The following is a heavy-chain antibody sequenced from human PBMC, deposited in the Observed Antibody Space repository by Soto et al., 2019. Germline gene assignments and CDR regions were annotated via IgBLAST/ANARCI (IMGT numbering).Heavy chain of an antibody. CDR1: GFTFDDYA. CDR2: ISWNSGSI. J-gene: IGHJ4*02. Sequence: EVQLVESGGGLVQPGRSLRLSCAASGFTFDDYAMHWVRQAPGKGLEWVSGISWNSGSIGYADSVKGRFTISRDNAKNSLYLQMNSLRAEDTALYYCAKDMADVPAAAGYFDYWGQGTLVTVSS. CDR3: AKDMADVPAAAGYFDY. V-gene: IGHV3-9*01. D-gene: IGHD6-13*01.